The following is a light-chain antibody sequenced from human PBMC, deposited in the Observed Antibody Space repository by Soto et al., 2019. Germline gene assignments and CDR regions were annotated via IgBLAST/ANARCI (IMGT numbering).Light chain of an antibody. J-gene: IGLJ1*01. CDR1: SSDVGGYNY. V-gene: IGLV2-14*01. CDR3: SSYTSSSTLV. CDR2: EVS. Sequence: QSALAQPASVSGSPGPSITIYCTGTSSDVGGYNYVSWYQQHPGKAPKLMIYEVSNRPSGVSNRFSGSKSGNTASLTISGLQAEDEADYYCSSYTSSSTLVFGTGTKVTVL.